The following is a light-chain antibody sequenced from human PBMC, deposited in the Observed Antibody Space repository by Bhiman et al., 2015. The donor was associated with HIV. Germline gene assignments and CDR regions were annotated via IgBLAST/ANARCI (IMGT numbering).Light chain of an antibody. CDR3: SSYASSSTLV. Sequence: QSALTQPASVSGSPGQSITISCTGTSSDIGSYSFVSWYQQHPGKAPKLIIYDVNKRPSGLSNRFSGSKSGNTASLTISGLQAEDEADYYCSSYASSSTLVFGGGTQLTVL. CDR1: SSDIGSYSF. CDR2: DVN. V-gene: IGLV2-23*02. J-gene: IGLJ2*01.